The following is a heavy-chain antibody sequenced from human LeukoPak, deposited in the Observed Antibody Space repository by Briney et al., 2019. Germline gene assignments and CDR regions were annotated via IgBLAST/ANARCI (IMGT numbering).Heavy chain of an antibody. D-gene: IGHD3-22*01. CDR1: GGSVSSYY. J-gene: IGHJ4*02. V-gene: IGHV4-59*02. CDR3: ARQDDSSGYSY. CDR2: VYNSGST. Sequence: SETLSLTCTVSGGSVSSYYWSWVRQPPGEGLEWIAYVYNSGSTNYNPSLKSRVTISVDRSKNQFSLKMNSVTAADTAVYYCARQDDSSGYSYWGQGTLVTVSS.